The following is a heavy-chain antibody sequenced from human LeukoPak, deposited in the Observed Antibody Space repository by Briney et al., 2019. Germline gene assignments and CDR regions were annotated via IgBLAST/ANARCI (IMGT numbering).Heavy chain of an antibody. CDR3: ARGKLRYFDWLLLTYAFDI. V-gene: IGHV4-38-2*01. D-gene: IGHD3-9*01. Sequence: SETLSLTCAVSGYSISSGYYWGWIRQPPGKGLEWIGSIYHSGSTYYNPSLKSRVTISVDTSKNQFSLKLSSVTAADTAVYYCARGKLRYFDWLLLTYAFDIWGQGTMVTVSS. CDR2: IYHSGST. CDR1: GYSISSGYY. J-gene: IGHJ3*02.